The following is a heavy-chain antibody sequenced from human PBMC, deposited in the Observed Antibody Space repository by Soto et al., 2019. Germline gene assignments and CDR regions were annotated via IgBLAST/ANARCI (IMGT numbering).Heavy chain of an antibody. D-gene: IGHD1-1*01. CDR3: ARWPQLEPRFDY. V-gene: IGHV4-31*03. CDR2: IYYSGST. Sequence: QVQLQESGPGLVKPSQTLSLTCTVSGGSISSGGYYWSWIRQHPGKGLEWIGYIYYSGSTSYNPSLKNRVTISVDTSKNQVSLKLSSVTAADTAVYDCARWPQLEPRFDYWGQGTLVTVSS. J-gene: IGHJ4*02. CDR1: GGSISSGGYY.